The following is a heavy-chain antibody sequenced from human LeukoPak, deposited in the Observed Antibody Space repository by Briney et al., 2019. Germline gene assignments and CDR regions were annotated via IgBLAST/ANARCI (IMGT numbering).Heavy chain of an antibody. CDR2: IYPGDSDT. Sequence: GESLKISCQGSGYNFPIYWIGWVRQMPGQGLEWMGIIYPGDSDTRYSPSFQGQVTISADKSSSTAYLQWSSLKASDTAIYYCARPKTLGGYNYEFEFWGQGTLVTVSS. CDR3: ARPKTLGGYNYEFEF. D-gene: IGHD5-18*01. V-gene: IGHV5-51*01. CDR1: GYNFPIYW. J-gene: IGHJ4*02.